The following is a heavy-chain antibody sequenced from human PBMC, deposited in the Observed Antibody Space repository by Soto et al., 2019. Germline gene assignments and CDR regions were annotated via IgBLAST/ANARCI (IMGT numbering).Heavy chain of an antibody. J-gene: IGHJ4*02. V-gene: IGHV1-69*13. CDR3: ATSEGGDGYSFAY. CDR1: GVTFNRQD. Sequence: SVKVSCKASGVTFNRQDMRWVRQAPGQGLEWMGGIIPMFGTPHYAEKFQDRVTITADESTGTAYLELSSLTSEDTAVYYCATSEGGDGYSFAYWGPGTLVTVSS. CDR2: IIPMFGTP. D-gene: IGHD3-16*01.